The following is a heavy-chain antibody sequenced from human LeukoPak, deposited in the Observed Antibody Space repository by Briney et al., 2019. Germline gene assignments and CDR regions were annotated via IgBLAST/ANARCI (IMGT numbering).Heavy chain of an antibody. Sequence: SETLSLTCTVSGDSMTNNYWSWIRQSPGKGLEWVGYVSYRGSTDYNASLKGRVTVSLDTSKSQFSLKMNSVSAADTAVYYCARVGSGSSYYFASWGQGSMVTVPS. CDR1: GDSMTNNY. CDR3: ARVGSGSSYYFAS. D-gene: IGHD3-10*01. J-gene: IGHJ4*02. CDR2: VSYRGST. V-gene: IGHV4-59*01.